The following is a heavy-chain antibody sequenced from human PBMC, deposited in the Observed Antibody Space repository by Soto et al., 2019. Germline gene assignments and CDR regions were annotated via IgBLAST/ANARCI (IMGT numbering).Heavy chain of an antibody. CDR3: ARGAGYYYYGMDV. J-gene: IGHJ6*02. Sequence: LSLTCTVSGGSISSGDYYWSWIRQPPGKGLEWIGYIYYSGSTYYNPSLKSRVTISVDTSKNQFSLKLSSVTAADTAVYYCARGAGYYYYGMDVWGQGTTVTVS. D-gene: IGHD3-16*01. CDR2: IYYSGST. V-gene: IGHV4-30-4*01. CDR1: GGSISSGDYY.